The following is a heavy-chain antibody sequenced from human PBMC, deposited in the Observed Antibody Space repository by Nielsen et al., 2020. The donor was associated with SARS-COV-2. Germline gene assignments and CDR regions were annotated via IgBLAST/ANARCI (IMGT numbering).Heavy chain of an antibody. CDR1: GGSINSGGYY. V-gene: IGHV4-31*01. CDR2: IYYSGST. CDR3: ARDSTAAIGGAWFDP. Sequence: SETLSLTCTVSGGSINSGGYYWNWIRQHPGKGLEWIGNIYYSGSTFYNPSVKSHFTMSLDTSKNQFPLTLTSVTAADAAVYYCARDSTAAIGGAWFDPWGQGTLVTVSS. D-gene: IGHD2-2*02. J-gene: IGHJ5*02.